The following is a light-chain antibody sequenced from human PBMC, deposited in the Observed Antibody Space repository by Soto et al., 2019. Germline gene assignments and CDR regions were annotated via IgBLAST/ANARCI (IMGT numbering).Light chain of an antibody. J-gene: IGKJ1*01. CDR1: QDIGIR. CDR3: QHYKMYSPWT. Sequence: DIKMTQSPSSLSASVGDTVTITCRSSQDIGIRLSWYQQKPGKAPKLLIYDVSSLQSGVPSRFSGSGSGTEFTLTISSLQPDDFATYYCQHYKMYSPWTFGQGTKV. V-gene: IGKV1-5*01. CDR2: DVS.